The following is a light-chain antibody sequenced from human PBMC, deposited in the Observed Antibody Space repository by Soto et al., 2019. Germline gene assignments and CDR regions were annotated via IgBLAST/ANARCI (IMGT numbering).Light chain of an antibody. Sequence: QSVLTQPPSASGSPGQSVAVSCTGTSSDIGNYNFVSWYQQHPGKAPKLMIYEVSKRPPGVPDRFSGSKSGNTASPTVSGLQAEDEADYYCSSYAGSNTYVFGTGTKVTVL. V-gene: IGLV2-8*01. CDR2: EVS. J-gene: IGLJ1*01. CDR3: SSYAGSNTYV. CDR1: SSDIGNYNF.